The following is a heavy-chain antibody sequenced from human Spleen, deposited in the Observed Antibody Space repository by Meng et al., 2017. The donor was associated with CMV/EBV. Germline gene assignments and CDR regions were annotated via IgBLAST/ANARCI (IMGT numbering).Heavy chain of an antibody. D-gene: IGHD2-2*01. CDR3: ARDKGYCSSTSCYADYYYGMDV. Sequence: GESLKISCAASGFTFSSYWMSWVRQAPGKGLEWVANIKQDGSEKYYVDSVKGRFTISRDNAKNSLYLQMNSLRAEDTAVYYCARDKGYCSSTSCYADYYYGMDVWGQGTTVTVSS. J-gene: IGHJ6*02. CDR2: IKQDGSEK. CDR1: GFTFSSYW. V-gene: IGHV3-7*01.